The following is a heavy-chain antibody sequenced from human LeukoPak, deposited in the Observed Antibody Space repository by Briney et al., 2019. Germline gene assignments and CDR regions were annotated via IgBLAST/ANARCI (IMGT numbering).Heavy chain of an antibody. J-gene: IGHJ4*02. D-gene: IGHD3-10*01. V-gene: IGHV4-39*01. CDR1: GGSISSSSYY. CDR2: INYSGST. Sequence: SETLSLTCTVSGGSISSSSYYWGWIRQPPGKGLEWIGSINYSGSTFYNPYLKSRVTTSVDTSKNQFSLKLSSVTAADTAVFYCARGYYGSGSYSYYFDYWGQGTLVTVSS. CDR3: ARGYYGSGSYSYYFDY.